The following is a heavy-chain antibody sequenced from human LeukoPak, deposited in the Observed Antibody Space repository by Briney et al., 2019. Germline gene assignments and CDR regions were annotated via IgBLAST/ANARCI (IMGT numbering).Heavy chain of an antibody. CDR2: INSGSSTI. Sequence: GGSLRLSCAASGFTFSSYTMNWVRQAPGKGLEWVSYINSGSSTIYYADSVKGRFTISRHNAKNSLFLQMNSLRAEDTAVYYCARDQSPNYDFWSGYYTYYFDYWGQGTLVTVSS. D-gene: IGHD3-3*01. CDR1: GFTFSSYT. J-gene: IGHJ4*02. CDR3: ARDQSPNYDFWSGYYTYYFDY. V-gene: IGHV3-48*01.